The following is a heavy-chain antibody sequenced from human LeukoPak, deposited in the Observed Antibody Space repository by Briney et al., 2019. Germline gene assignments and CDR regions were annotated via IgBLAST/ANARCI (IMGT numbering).Heavy chain of an antibody. V-gene: IGHV3-21*01. D-gene: IGHD1-26*01. CDR3: ARDVGASAPDAFDI. J-gene: IGHJ3*02. CDR2: ISSSSNYL. Sequence: GGSLRLSCAASGFNFRTYNMNWVRQAPGKGLEWVSSISSSSNYLYYADSVKGRFTISRDNAKNSLYLQMNSLRAEDTDVYYCARDVGASAPDAFDIWGQGTMVTVSS. CDR1: GFNFRTYN.